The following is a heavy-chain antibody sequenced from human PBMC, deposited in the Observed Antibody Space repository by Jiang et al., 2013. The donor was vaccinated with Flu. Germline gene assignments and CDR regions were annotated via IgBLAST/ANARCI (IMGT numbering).Heavy chain of an antibody. Sequence: LVESGGGLVQPGGSLRLSCAASGFTFSSYAMHWVRQAPGKGLEYVSAISSNGGSTYYANSVKGRFTISRDNSKNTLYLQMGSLRAEDMAVYYCARLGYAVWWPDYWGQGTLVTVSS. CDR2: ISSNGGST. J-gene: IGHJ4*02. V-gene: IGHV3-64*01. D-gene: IGHD1-26*01. CDR3: ARLGYAVWWPDY. CDR1: GFTFSSYA.